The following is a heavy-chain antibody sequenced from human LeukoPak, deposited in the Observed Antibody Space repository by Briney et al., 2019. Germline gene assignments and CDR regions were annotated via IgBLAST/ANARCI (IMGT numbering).Heavy chain of an antibody. CDR3: TLPWGSGSYYDY. V-gene: IGHV3-15*01. CDR1: GFTFSNAW. CDR2: IKSKTDGGTT. Sequence: RAGGSLRLSCAASGFTFSNAWMNWVRQTPGKGLEWVGRIKSKTDGGTTDYAAPVKGRFTISRDDSKNTLFLQMNSLKTEDTAVYYCTLPWGSGSYYDYWGQGTLVTVSS. D-gene: IGHD3-10*01. J-gene: IGHJ4*02.